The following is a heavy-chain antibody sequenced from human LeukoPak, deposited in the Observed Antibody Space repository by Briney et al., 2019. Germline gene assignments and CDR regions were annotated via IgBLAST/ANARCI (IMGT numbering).Heavy chain of an antibody. V-gene: IGHV3-21*01. Sequence: GGSLRLSCAASGFTFSSYSMNWVRQAPGKGLEWVSSISSSSSYIYYADSVKGRFTISRDNAKNSLYLQMNSLKAEDPAVYYCAREVSYSSGWYDYWGQGTLVTASS. J-gene: IGHJ5*01. CDR2: ISSSSSYI. CDR1: GFTFSSYS. D-gene: IGHD6-19*01. CDR3: AREVSYSSGWYDY.